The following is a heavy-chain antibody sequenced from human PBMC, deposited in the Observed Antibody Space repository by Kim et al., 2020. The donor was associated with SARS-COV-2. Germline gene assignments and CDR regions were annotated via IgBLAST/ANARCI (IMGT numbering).Heavy chain of an antibody. J-gene: IGHJ4*02. CDR2: VDYSGGT. D-gene: IGHD5-18*01. V-gene: IGHV4-31*03. CDR3: VRGAWMQAPFEN. Sequence: SETLSLTCTVSGAPIGSAGYYYTWIRQHPGKGLEWIGYVDYSGGTYYNPSLKSRVTISEDVSKDQFSLRLNSMTAADTAVYYCVRGAWMQAPFENLGQGT. CDR1: GAPIGSAGYY.